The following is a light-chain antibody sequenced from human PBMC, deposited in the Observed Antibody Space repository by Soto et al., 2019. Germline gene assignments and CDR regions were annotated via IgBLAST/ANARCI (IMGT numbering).Light chain of an antibody. CDR1: QSISTY. J-gene: IGKJ3*01. Sequence: DIQMTQSPCSLSASVGDRVTITGRASQSISTYLTWFQQKPGKAPKLLIYAASRLQSGVPARFSVRGSGTDFTLSISSLQPEDFATYYCQQSYSIPFTFGPGTKLDIK. CDR3: QQSYSIPFT. CDR2: AAS. V-gene: IGKV1-39*01.